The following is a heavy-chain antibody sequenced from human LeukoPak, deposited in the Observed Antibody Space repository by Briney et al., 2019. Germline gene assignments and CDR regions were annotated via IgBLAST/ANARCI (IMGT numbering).Heavy chain of an antibody. CDR1: GGTFSSYI. V-gene: IGHV1-69*13. CDR2: IIPIFGTA. Sequence: GASVKVSCKASGGTFSSYIINWVRLAPGQGLEWMGGIIPIFGTADYAQKFQGRVTITADESTSTAYMELSSLRSEDTAVYYCARVYSSNWYYFDYWGQGTLVTVSS. CDR3: ARVYSSNWYYFDY. D-gene: IGHD6-19*01. J-gene: IGHJ4*02.